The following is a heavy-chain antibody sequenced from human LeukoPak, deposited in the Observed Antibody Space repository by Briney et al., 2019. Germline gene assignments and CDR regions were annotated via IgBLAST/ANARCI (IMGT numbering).Heavy chain of an antibody. Sequence: ASVNVSCTASGYTFTSYYMHWVRQAPGQGLEWMGIINPSGGSTSYAQKFQGRVTMTRDMSTSTVYMELSSLRSEDTAVYYCARGRTSHSSGSYRIGKFDYWGQGTLVTVSS. V-gene: IGHV1-46*01. CDR1: GYTFTSYY. J-gene: IGHJ4*02. D-gene: IGHD1-26*01. CDR3: ARGRTSHSSGSYRIGKFDY. CDR2: INPSGGST.